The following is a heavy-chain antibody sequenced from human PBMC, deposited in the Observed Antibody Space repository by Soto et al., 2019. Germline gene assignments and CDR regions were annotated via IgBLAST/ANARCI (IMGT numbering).Heavy chain of an antibody. CDR2: IWHDGSNK. CDR3: AGFYVAAGAAPLEY. CDR1: GVIFSNFG. V-gene: IGHV3-33*01. D-gene: IGHD1-26*01. J-gene: IGHJ4*02. Sequence: GGSLRLSCAASGVIFSNFGMHWVRQAQGKGLEWVGIIWHDGSNKYYADSVEGRFTISRDNSKNTVYLQMNSLRGEDTGIYYCAGFYVAAGAAPLEYWGQGTLVTVSS.